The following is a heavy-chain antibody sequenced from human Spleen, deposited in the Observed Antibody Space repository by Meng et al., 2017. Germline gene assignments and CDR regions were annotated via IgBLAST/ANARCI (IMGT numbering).Heavy chain of an antibody. D-gene: IGHD5-12*01. V-gene: IGHV4-34*01. CDR1: GGSFSGYY. CDR2: INHSGST. J-gene: IGHJ4*02. CDR3: ARGGDIVATITLDY. Sequence: VQLQTGGAGLLSHAERLSLPGAVYGGSFSGYYWSWIRQPPRKGREWIGEINHSGSTNYNPSLKSRVTISVDTSKNQFSLKLSSVTAADTAVYYCARGGDIVATITLDYWGQGTLVTVSS.